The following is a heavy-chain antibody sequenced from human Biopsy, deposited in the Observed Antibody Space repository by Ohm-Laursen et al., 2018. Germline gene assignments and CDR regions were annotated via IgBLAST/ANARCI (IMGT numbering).Heavy chain of an antibody. D-gene: IGHD6-19*01. CDR1: GFSFTGYY. V-gene: IGHV1-2*02. CDR2: ISPKSGGT. CDR3: ALQSVAQMKNFDY. J-gene: IGHJ4*02. Sequence: GASVTVSCKSSGFSFTGYYIHWVRQAPGQGLEWMGWISPKSGGTNYAQKFQGSITMTKNTSMSTAYMEMSRLRSDDTAVYYCALQSVAQMKNFDYWGQGTLVTVSS.